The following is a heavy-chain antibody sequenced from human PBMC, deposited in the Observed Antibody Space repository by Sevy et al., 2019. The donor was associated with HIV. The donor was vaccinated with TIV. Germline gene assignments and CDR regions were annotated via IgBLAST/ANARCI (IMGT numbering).Heavy chain of an antibody. Sequence: SETLSLTCTVSDGSISSYYWSWIRQPPGKGLEWIGYISYSGSTNYNPSLQSRVTMSIDTSKNQFSLKLSSVTAADTAVYYCAKSPIGGFGKLHDNCFDLRGQGTLVTVSS. D-gene: IGHD3-10*01. V-gene: IGHV4-59*03. CDR1: DGSISSYY. CDR3: AKSPIGGFGKLHDNCFDL. J-gene: IGHJ5*02. CDR2: ISYSGST.